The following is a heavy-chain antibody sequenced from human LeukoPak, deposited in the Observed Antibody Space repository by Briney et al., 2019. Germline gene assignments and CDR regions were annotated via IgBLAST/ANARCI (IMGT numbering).Heavy chain of an antibody. CDR1: GFTFSSYA. J-gene: IGHJ4*02. CDR2: ISGSGGST. CDR3: AKDASPTYYYDSSGYYYFDY. D-gene: IGHD3-22*01. V-gene: IGHV3-23*01. Sequence: GGSLRLSCAASGFTFSSYAMSWVRQAPGKGLEWVSGISGSGGSTYYADSVKGRFTISRDNSKNTLYLQMNSLGAEDTAVYYCAKDASPTYYYDSSGYYYFDYWGQGTLVTVSS.